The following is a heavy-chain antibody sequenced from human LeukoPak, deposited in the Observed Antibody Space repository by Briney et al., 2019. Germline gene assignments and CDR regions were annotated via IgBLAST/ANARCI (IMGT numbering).Heavy chain of an antibody. J-gene: IGHJ4*02. CDR3: ARGSTARYYYDSSGYYRGAVDY. Sequence: GGSLRLSCAASGFTFSRYSMNWVRQAPGKGLVWVSSISSSSSYIYYADSVKGRFTISRDNAKNSLYLQMNSLRSEDTAVYYCARGSTARYYYDSSGYYRGAVDYWGQGTLVTISS. CDR2: ISSSSSYI. D-gene: IGHD3-22*01. V-gene: IGHV3-21*04. CDR1: GFTFSRYS.